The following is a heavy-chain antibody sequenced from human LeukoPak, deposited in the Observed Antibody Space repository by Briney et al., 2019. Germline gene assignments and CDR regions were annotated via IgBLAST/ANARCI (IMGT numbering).Heavy chain of an antibody. J-gene: IGHJ5*02. Sequence: ASLKVSCKASGYTFTSYGISWVRQAPGQGLEWMRWISAYNGNTNYAQKLQGRVTMTTDTSTSTAYMELRSLRSDDTAVYYCARDREYYDFWSGYSVFWIAPWGQGTLVTVSS. CDR3: ARDREYYDFWSGYSVFWIAP. V-gene: IGHV1-18*01. D-gene: IGHD3-3*01. CDR1: GYTFTSYG. CDR2: ISAYNGNT.